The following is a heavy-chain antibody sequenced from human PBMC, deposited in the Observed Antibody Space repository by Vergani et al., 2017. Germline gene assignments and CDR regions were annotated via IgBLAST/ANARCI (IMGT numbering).Heavy chain of an antibody. CDR2: INPNSGGT. CDR3: ARGGRGDGYHYLFDY. V-gene: IGHV1-2*02. J-gene: IGHJ4*02. Sequence: QVQLVQSGAEVKKPGSSVKVSCKASGGTFSSYAISWVRQAPGQGLEWMGRINPNSGGTNYAQKFQGRATMTRDTSISTAYMELSRLRSDDTAVYYCARGGRGDGYHYLFDYWGQGTLVTVSS. CDR1: GGTFSSYA. D-gene: IGHD5-24*01.